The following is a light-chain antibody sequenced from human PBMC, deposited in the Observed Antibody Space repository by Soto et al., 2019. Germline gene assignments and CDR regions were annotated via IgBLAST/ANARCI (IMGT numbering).Light chain of an antibody. CDR2: VSS. J-gene: IGKJ1*01. V-gene: IGKV3-15*01. CDR3: PEYNNWPPGSP. Sequence: EILMTQSPAALSVSPGEIATLSCRASQSFRSNLAWYQQEPGQSHRLLIYVSSTRATGIPARFSGSGSGTQFTLTISTLQSEDFAVYYCPEYNNWPPGSPLAQGPQLNI. CDR1: QSFRSN.